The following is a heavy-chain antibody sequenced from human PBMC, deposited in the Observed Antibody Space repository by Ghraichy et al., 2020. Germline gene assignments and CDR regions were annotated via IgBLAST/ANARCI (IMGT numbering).Heavy chain of an antibody. V-gene: IGHV3-72*01. D-gene: IGHD2-21*02. J-gene: IGHJ2*01. Sequence: GGSLRLSCEGSGFTFRGHYMDWVRQAPGKGLEWVGRIKNKDNKYTTEYAASVRGRFAISRDDSKSSLYMQMNSLKTEDTAVYYCARVGAYCGNNCYSRYFDLWGRGTLVTVSS. CDR3: ARVGAYCGNNCYSRYFDL. CDR2: IKNKDNKYTT. CDR1: GFTFRGHY.